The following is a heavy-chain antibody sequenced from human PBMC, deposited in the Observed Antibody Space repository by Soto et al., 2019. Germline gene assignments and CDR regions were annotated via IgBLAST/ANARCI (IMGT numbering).Heavy chain of an antibody. D-gene: IGHD3-10*01. Sequence: PSETLSLTCTVSGDSISSYYWSWIRQPPGKGLEWIGYIYYSGSTNYNPSLKSRVTISVDTSKNQFSLKLSSVTAADTAVYFCARQSEYYYASGRAAPLYGMDVWGQGTTVTVS. CDR3: ARQSEYYYASGRAAPLYGMDV. V-gene: IGHV4-59*08. J-gene: IGHJ6*02. CDR2: IYYSGST. CDR1: GDSISSYY.